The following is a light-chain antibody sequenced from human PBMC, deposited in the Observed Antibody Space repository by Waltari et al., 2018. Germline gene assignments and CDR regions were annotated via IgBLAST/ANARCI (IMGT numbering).Light chain of an antibody. CDR1: QGISSY. J-gene: IGKJ4*01. Sequence: DIQLTQSPSFLSASVGDRVTITCRASQGISSYLVGYQQKPGKAPKVLISAASTLQTWVPSRFSGIGSGTEFSLTISSLQPEDFATYYCQQVNGYPLTFGGGTKVEIK. V-gene: IGKV1-9*01. CDR2: AAS. CDR3: QQVNGYPLT.